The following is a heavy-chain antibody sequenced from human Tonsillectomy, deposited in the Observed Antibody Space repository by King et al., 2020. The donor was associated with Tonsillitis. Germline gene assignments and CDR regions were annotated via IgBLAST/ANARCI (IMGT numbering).Heavy chain of an antibody. CDR1: GYTFTAYY. Sequence: VQLVQSGAEVKKPGASGRVSFKASGYTFTAYYIHWVRQAPGQGLEWMGWINPKSGGTTYTQKFQGRVTMTRDTSISTAYMELSRLRSDDTAVYYCATGGSGWYWVYWGQGTLVTVSS. CDR2: INPKSGGT. CDR3: ATGGSGWYWVY. V-gene: IGHV1-2*02. D-gene: IGHD6-19*01. J-gene: IGHJ4*02.